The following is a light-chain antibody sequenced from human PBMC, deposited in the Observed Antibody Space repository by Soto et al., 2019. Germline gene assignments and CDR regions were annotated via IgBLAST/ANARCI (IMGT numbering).Light chain of an antibody. CDR3: QSYVISLSCHV. Sequence: QSVLTQPPSVSGAPGQRVTISCTGRSSNIGAGYNVHWYQQLPGTAPKLLIYGNSNRPSGVPDRFFGSKSGNAASLAITGLQAEDEDDYYCQSYVISLSCHVFGTGTKVTVL. J-gene: IGLJ1*01. V-gene: IGLV1-40*01. CDR2: GNS. CDR1: SSNIGAGYN.